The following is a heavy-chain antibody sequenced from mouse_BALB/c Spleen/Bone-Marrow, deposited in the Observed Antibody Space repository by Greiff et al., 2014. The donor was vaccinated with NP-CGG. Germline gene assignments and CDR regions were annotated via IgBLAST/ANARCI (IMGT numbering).Heavy chain of an antibody. D-gene: IGHD1-2*01. CDR2: INPSSGYT. CDR1: GYTFINNT. CDR3: ARFNYGYWFAY. J-gene: IGHJ3*01. Sequence: QVQLQQSAAELARPGASVKVSCKASGYTFINNTMHWVKQRPGRGLEWIGYINPSSGYTEYNQKFKDKTTLTADKSSSTAYMQLNSLTSEDSAVYYCARFNYGYWFAYWGQGTLVTVSA. V-gene: IGHV1-4*02.